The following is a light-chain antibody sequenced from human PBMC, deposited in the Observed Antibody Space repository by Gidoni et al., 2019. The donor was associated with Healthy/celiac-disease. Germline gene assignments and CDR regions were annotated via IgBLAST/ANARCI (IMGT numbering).Light chain of an antibody. J-gene: IGKJ5*01. V-gene: IGKV3-15*01. CDR3: QQYNNWPPIT. CDR1: TSFRSY. Sequence: EIVMTHSPATLSVSPGERANLSGRASTSFRSYLAWYQQKPSQAPRLLIYGASTRATGIPARFSGSGSGTEFTLTISSLQSEDFAVYCCQQYNNWPPITFGQGTRLEIK. CDR2: GAS.